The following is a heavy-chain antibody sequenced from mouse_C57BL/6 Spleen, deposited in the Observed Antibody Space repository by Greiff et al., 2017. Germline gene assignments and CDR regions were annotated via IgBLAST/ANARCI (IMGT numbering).Heavy chain of an antibody. V-gene: IGHV1-50*01. CDR1: GYTFTSYW. J-gene: IGHJ1*03. CDR2: IDPSDSYT. CDR3: ARSPLSSSYEWYFDV. Sequence: QVQLKQPGAELVKPGASVKLSCKASGYTFTSYWMQWVKQRPGQGLEWIGEIDPSDSYTNYNQKFKGKATLTVVTSSSTAYIQLSSLTSEDSAVYYCARSPLSSSYEWYFDVWGTGTTVTVSS. D-gene: IGHD1-1*01.